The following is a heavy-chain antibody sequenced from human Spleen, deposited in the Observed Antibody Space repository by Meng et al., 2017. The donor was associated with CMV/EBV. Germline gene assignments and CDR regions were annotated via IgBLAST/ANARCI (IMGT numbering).Heavy chain of an antibody. V-gene: IGHV3-7*01. CDR3: ARDRGYSHGYAFDH. CDR1: GFTFRSYW. Sequence: GESLKISCGVSGFTFRSYWMSWVRQTPGKGLEWVANIKQDGSEKYYVDSVKGRFTISRDNAKNSLYLQMTSLRAEDTAIYYCARDRGYSHGYAFDHWGQGTPVTVSS. CDR2: IKQDGSEK. J-gene: IGHJ4*02. D-gene: IGHD5-18*01.